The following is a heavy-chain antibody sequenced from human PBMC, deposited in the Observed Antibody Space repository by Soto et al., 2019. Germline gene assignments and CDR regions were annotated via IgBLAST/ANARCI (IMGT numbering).Heavy chain of an antibody. CDR3: ARSRYYYDSSGYGYNWFDP. Sequence: QVQLQESGPGLVKPSQTLSLTCTVSGGSISSGGYYWSWIRQHPGKGLEWIGYIYYSGSTYYNPSLKSRVTISVDTSKNQFSLKLSSVTAADTAVYYCARSRYYYDSSGYGYNWFDPWGQGTLVTVSS. D-gene: IGHD3-22*01. CDR1: GGSISSGGYY. CDR2: IYYSGST. V-gene: IGHV4-31*03. J-gene: IGHJ5*02.